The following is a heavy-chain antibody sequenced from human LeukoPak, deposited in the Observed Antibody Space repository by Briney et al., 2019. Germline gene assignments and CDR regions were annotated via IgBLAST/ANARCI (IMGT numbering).Heavy chain of an antibody. J-gene: IGHJ4*02. CDR1: GYTFTNYG. D-gene: IGHD6-6*01. CDR3: ATGPSTVATRQDY. Sequence: ASVKVSCKASGYTFTNYGINWVRQAPGQGLEWMGWISAHNGNTNFAQKFQGRVTLTTDTSTSTAYMELRSLRSDDTAVYYCATGPSTVATRQDYWGQGTLVTVSS. V-gene: IGHV1-18*01. CDR2: ISAHNGNT.